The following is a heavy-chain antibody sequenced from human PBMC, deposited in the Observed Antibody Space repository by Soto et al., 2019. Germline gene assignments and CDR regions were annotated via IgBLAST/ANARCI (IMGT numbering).Heavy chain of an antibody. CDR3: ARILGGMVATTKGHDY. V-gene: IGHV4-34*01. J-gene: IGHJ4*02. CDR1: GGSFSGYY. D-gene: IGHD5-12*01. CDR2: INHSGST. Sequence: QVQLQQWGAGLLKPSETLSLTCAVYGGSFSGYYWSWIRQPPGKGLEWIGEINHSGSTNYNPSLKSRVTISVDTSKNQFSLKLSSVTAADTAVYYCARILGGMVATTKGHDYWGQGTLVTVSS.